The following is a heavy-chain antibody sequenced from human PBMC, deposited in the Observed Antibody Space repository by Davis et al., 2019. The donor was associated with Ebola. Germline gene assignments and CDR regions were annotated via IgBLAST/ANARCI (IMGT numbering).Heavy chain of an antibody. CDR1: GFTFSGSA. D-gene: IGHD6-13*01. Sequence: GGSLRLSCAASGFTFSGSAMHWVRQASGKGLEWVGRIRSKANSYATAYAASVKGRFTISRDDSKNTAYLQMNSLKTEDTAVYYCTAAAGIFDYWGREPWSPSPQ. CDR2: IRSKANSYAT. J-gene: IGHJ4*02. CDR3: TAAAGIFDY. V-gene: IGHV3-73*01.